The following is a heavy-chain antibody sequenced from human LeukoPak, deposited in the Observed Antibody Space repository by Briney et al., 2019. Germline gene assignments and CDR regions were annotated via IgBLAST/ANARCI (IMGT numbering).Heavy chain of an antibody. CDR3: ARRQYSGYDFDF. D-gene: IGHD5-12*01. J-gene: IGHJ4*02. V-gene: IGHV5-51*01. Sequence: GESQKISCKASGYIFTNYWIGWVRQMPGKGLEWMGIIYPRDSDTRYSPSFQGQVTVSADKSISTAYLQWNTLEASDTAMYYCARRQYSGYDFDFWGQGTLVTVSS. CDR2: IYPRDSDT. CDR1: GYIFTNYW.